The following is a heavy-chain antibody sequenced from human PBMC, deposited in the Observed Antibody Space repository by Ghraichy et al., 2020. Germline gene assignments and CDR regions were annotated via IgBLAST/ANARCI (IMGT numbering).Heavy chain of an antibody. Sequence: SETLSLTCAVYGGSFSGYYWSWIRQPPGKGLEWIGEINHSGSTNYNPSLKSRVTISVDTSKNQFSLKLSSVTAADTAVYYFARENSPFWVLRFLESSRGTPKGDTPKHYWYFDLWGRGTLVTVSS. CDR3: ARENSPFWVLRFLESSRGTPKGDTPKHYWYFDL. V-gene: IGHV4-34*01. CDR2: INHSGST. CDR1: GGSFSGYY. J-gene: IGHJ2*01. D-gene: IGHD3-3*01.